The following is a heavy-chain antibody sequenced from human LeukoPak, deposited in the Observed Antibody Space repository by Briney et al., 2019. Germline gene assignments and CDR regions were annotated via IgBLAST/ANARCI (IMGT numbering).Heavy chain of an antibody. CDR1: GFAFSNYA. CDR3: AKDKMAYSTSSWDY. D-gene: IGHD6-6*01. Sequence: VQPGRSLRLSCAASGFAFSNYAMHWVRPAPGKGLEWVAVISYDGGTKYYADSVKGRFTISRDNSKNTLYLQMNSLRAEDTAVYYCAKDKMAYSTSSWDYWGQGTLVTVSS. CDR2: ISYDGGTK. V-gene: IGHV3-30*18. J-gene: IGHJ4*02.